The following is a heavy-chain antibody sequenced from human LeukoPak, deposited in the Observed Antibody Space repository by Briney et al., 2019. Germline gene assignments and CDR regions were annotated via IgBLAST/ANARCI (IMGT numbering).Heavy chain of an antibody. Sequence: GGSLRLSCAASGFTFDDYAMHWVRQAPGKGLEWVSGISWNSGSIGYADSVKGRFTISRDNAKNSLYLQMNSLRAEDMALYSCAKGGIAVVESAFDIWGQGTMVTVSS. J-gene: IGHJ3*02. CDR3: AKGGIAVVESAFDI. CDR1: GFTFDDYA. D-gene: IGHD6-19*01. CDR2: ISWNSGSI. V-gene: IGHV3-9*03.